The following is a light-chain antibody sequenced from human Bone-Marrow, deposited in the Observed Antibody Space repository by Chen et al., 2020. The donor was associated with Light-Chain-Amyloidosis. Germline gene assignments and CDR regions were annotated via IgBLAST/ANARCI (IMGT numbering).Light chain of an antibody. CDR1: QTISSNY. CDR3: QQYGTSPIT. J-gene: IGKJ4*01. V-gene: IGKV3-20*01. CDR2: GSS. Sequence: EIVLTQSPGTLSLSPGEGANLSCRASQTISSNYLTWYQQKFGQAPRLLIYGSSSRATGIPDRFTDSGSGTDITRTINRLEPEDFAMYYCQQYGTSPITFGGGTKVEIK.